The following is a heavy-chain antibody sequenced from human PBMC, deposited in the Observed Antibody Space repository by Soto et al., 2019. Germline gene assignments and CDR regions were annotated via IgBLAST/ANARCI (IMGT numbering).Heavy chain of an antibody. J-gene: IGHJ6*02. Sequence: ASVKVSCKASGYTFTSYGVHWVRQAPGQRLEWMGWINAGNGNPNYSQKFQGRVTITRDTSASTAYMELSSLRSEDTAVYYCARGEYSSTSSGYYGMDVWGQGTSVTVSS. CDR1: GYTFTSYG. CDR3: ARGEYSSTSSGYYGMDV. D-gene: IGHD6-6*01. CDR2: INAGNGNP. V-gene: IGHV1-3*01.